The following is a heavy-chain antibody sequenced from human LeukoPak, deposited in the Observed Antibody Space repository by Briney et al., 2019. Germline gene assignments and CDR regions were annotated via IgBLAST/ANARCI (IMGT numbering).Heavy chain of an antibody. CDR1: GYTFTGYY. Sequence: ASVKVSCKASGYTFTGYYMHWVRQAPGQGLEWMGWINPNSGGTNYAQKFQGRVTMTRDTSISTAYMELSRLRSDDTAVYYCAAEQYHYDTSGPQGQYYYYYAMDVWGQGTTVTVSS. V-gene: IGHV1-2*02. CDR3: AAEQYHYDTSGPQGQYYYYYAMDV. CDR2: INPNSGGT. D-gene: IGHD3-22*01. J-gene: IGHJ6*02.